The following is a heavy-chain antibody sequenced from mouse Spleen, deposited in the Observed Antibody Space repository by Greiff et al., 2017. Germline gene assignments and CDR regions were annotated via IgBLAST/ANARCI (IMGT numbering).Heavy chain of an antibody. CDR2: ISYDGSN. CDR1: GYSITSGYY. V-gene: IGHV3-6*01. CDR3: SRATDSLVDDYVGY. D-gene: IGHD1-1*01. Sequence: VQLKESGPGLVKPSQSLSLTCSVTGYSITSGYYWYWIRQLPGNQLEWMGYISYDGSNNSNPSLTNRISITRDTYKNQFFLKLNSVTTEDTATYCCSRATDSLVDDYVGYWGQSATRTGSS. J-gene: IGHJ2*01.